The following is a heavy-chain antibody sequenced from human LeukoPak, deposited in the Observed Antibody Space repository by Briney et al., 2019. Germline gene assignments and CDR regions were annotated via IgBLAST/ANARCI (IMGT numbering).Heavy chain of an antibody. CDR2: IYPGDSDT. CDR3: ARHVGIAVIPDRYFDL. V-gene: IGHV5-51*01. CDR1: GYILTNNW. J-gene: IGHJ2*01. Sequence: GESLKISCKISGYILTNNWIGWVRQVPGKGLEWMGIIYPGDSDTRYGPSFQGQVTISADKSISTAYLQWSSLKASDTAMYYCARHVGIAVIPDRYFDLWGRGTLVTVSS. D-gene: IGHD6-19*01.